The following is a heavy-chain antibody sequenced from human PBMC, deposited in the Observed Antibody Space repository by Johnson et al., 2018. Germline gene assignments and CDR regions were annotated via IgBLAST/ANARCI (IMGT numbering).Heavy chain of an antibody. V-gene: IGHV3-49*03. D-gene: IGHD5-18*01. CDR2: IRSKAYGGTT. J-gene: IGHJ6*03. CDR3: TRVSASPYYYYNYMDV. CDR1: GFTFGDYA. Sequence: EVQLVETGGGLVQPGRTLRLSCTASGFTFGDYAMSWFRQAPGKGLEWVGFIRSKAYGGTTDLASVVKGRFTISRDESKSIAYLQMNSLKTEDTAVFYCTRVSASPYYYYNYMDVWGKGTTVTVSS.